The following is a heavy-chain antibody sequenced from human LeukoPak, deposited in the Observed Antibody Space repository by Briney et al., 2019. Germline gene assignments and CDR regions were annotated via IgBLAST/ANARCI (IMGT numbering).Heavy chain of an antibody. CDR2: IWYDGSNK. CDR3: ARVGATEFYYYYGMDV. Sequence: GGTLRLSCAASGFTFSSYSMHWVRQAPGKGLEWVAGIWYDGSNKYYADSGKGRFTISRDNSTNTLYLQMRSLGAEDTAVYYCARVGATEFYYYYGMDVWGQGTTVTVSS. J-gene: IGHJ6*02. D-gene: IGHD1-26*01. CDR1: GFTFSSYS. V-gene: IGHV3-33*01.